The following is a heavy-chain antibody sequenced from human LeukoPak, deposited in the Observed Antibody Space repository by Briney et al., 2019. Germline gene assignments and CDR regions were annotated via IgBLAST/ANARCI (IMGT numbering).Heavy chain of an antibody. CDR3: ARRHVEYSSSSDPYYFDY. CDR2: IHSSGST. Sequence: PSETLSLTCTVSGGSITNYYWNWIRQPPGKGLEWIGYIHSSGSTKSNPSLKSRVTISVDTSKNQFSLKLSSVTAADTAVYYCARRHVEYSSSSDPYYFDYWGQGTLVTVSS. J-gene: IGHJ4*02. V-gene: IGHV4-59*01. D-gene: IGHD6-6*01. CDR1: GGSITNYY.